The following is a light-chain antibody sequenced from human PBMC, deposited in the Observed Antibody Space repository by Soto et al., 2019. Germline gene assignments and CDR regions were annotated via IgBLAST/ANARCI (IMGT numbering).Light chain of an antibody. J-gene: IGLJ1*01. CDR2: GNN. V-gene: IGLV1-40*01. Sequence: QSVLTQPPSVSGAPGQRVTISCTGSSSNIGAGYDVHWYQRLPGTAPKVLIYGNNNRPSGVPDRFSGSKSGTSASLAITGLPAEDKADYYCQSFDSSLSGSYVFGTGTKVTVL. CDR3: QSFDSSLSGSYV. CDR1: SSNIGAGYD.